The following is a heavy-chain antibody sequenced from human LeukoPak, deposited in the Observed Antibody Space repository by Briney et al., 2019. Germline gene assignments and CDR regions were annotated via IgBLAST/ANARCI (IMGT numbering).Heavy chain of an antibody. Sequence: SETLSLTCTVSGGSISSSSYYWGWIRQPPGKGLEWIGSIYYSGSTYYNPSLKSRVTISVDTSKNQFSLKLSSVTAADTAAYYCARQSPRTTVTTHWGQGTLVTVSS. CDR2: IYYSGST. J-gene: IGHJ4*02. V-gene: IGHV4-39*01. D-gene: IGHD4-17*01. CDR1: GGSISSSSYY. CDR3: ARQSPRTTVTTH.